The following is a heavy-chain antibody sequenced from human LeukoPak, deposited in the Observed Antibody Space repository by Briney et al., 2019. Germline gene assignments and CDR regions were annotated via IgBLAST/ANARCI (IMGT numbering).Heavy chain of an antibody. CDR1: GVTVSDNL. D-gene: IGHD1-1*01. J-gene: IGHJ4*01. V-gene: IGHV3-53*01. CDR3: VREGNWAY. CDR2: LYNSGNP. Sequence: GGSLRLSCAVSGVTVSDNLMSWVSQAPGKGLEWLAVLYNSGNPFYANSVRGRFSVSRDNSRNTLYLQMNSLRVEDTAVYYCVREGNWAYWGQGTLVTVSS.